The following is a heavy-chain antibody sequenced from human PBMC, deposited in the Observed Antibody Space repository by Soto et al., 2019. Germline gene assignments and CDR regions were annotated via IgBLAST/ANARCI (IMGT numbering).Heavy chain of an antibody. D-gene: IGHD6-19*01. Sequence: QVQLVESGGGVVQPGRSLRLSCAASGFTFSDYGTHWVRQSPGKGLERGAAISYAGNDKDYADSVKGRFTISRDNFKNTLYLQLNRRRAEDTAVYYCAKDLVAGYGSGRRGFLDYWGQGTQVTVS. CDR1: GFTFSDYG. V-gene: IGHV3-30*18. CDR3: AKDLVAGYGSGRRGFLDY. CDR2: ISYAGNDK. J-gene: IGHJ4*02.